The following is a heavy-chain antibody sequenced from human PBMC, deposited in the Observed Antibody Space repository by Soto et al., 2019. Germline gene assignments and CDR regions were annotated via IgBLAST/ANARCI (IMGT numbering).Heavy chain of an antibody. D-gene: IGHD5-12*01. Sequence: GGSLRLSCAASGFTFSSYGMHWVRQAPGKGLEWVAVIWYDGSNKYYADSVKGRFTISRDNSKNTLYLQMNSLRAEDTAVYYCARAGLSGYGAYYFDYWGQGTLVTVSS. CDR1: GFTFSSYG. CDR3: ARAGLSGYGAYYFDY. V-gene: IGHV3-33*01. J-gene: IGHJ4*02. CDR2: IWYDGSNK.